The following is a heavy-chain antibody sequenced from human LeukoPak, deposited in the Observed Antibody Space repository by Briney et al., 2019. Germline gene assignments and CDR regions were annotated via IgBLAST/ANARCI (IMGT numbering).Heavy chain of an antibody. CDR1: GYTFTSYD. D-gene: IGHD2-8*01. CDR3: ALISYCTTITCYYLDY. V-gene: IGHV1-18*01. CDR2: ISGHNGNT. J-gene: IGHJ4*02. Sequence: ASVKVSCKASGYTFTSYDINWVRQATGQGLEWMGWISGHNGNTNYAQNLQGRVTMTTDTSTSTAYMELRSLRFDDTAVYYCALISYCTTITCYYLDYWGQGTLVTVSS.